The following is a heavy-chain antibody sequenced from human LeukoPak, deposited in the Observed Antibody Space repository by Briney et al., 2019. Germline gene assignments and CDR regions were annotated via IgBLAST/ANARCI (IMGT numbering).Heavy chain of an antibody. CDR2: ISGSGGST. V-gene: IGHV3-23*01. CDR3: ASTSGYSYGTFDY. J-gene: IGHJ4*02. Sequence: GGSLRLSCAASGFTFSSYAMSWVRQAPGKGLGWVSAISGSGGSTYYADSVKGRFTISRDNSKNTLYLQMNSLRAEDTAVYYCASTSGYSYGTFDYWGQGTLVTVSS. CDR1: GFTFSSYA. D-gene: IGHD5-18*01.